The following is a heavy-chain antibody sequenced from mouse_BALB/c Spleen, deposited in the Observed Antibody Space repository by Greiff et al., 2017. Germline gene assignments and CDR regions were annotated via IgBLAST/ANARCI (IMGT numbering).Heavy chain of an antibody. CDR1: GYAFSSYW. CDR2: INPYNGDT. CDR3: ARRGGNYQYYFDY. D-gene: IGHD2-1*01. V-gene: IGHV1-20*02. J-gene: IGHJ2*01. Sequence: VQLQQSGAELVRPGSSVKISCKASGYAFSSYWMNWVMQSHGKSLEWIGRINPYNGDTFYNQKFKGKATLTVDKSSSTAHMELRSLASEDSAVYYCARRGGNYQYYFDYWGQGTTLTVSS.